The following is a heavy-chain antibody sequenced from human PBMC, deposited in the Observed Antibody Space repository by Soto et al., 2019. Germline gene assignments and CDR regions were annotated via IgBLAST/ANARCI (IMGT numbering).Heavy chain of an antibody. J-gene: IGHJ4*02. V-gene: IGHV1-8*02. CDR2: MNPKSGNT. CDR1: GYNFYSFD. CDR3: VGGNFRY. Sequence: ASVKVSCKASGYNFYSFDIYWVRQATGHGLEWMGWMNPKSGNTGYAQELRGRVTMTRNTSNSTAYKELTGLTSDDTGVYYCVGGNFRYWGQGTLVTVSS.